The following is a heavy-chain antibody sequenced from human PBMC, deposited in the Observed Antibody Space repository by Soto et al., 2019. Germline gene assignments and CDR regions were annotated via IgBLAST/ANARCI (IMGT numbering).Heavy chain of an antibody. Sequence: SETLSLTCTVSGGSISSGDYYWNWVRQPPGKGLEWIGYIYYSGSTYYNPSLQSRVTIEVDTSKNQSSLKLSSVTAADTAVYYCARELYYGVDYWGQGTMVTVSS. CDR3: ARELYYGVDY. CDR2: IYYSGST. CDR1: GGSISSGDYY. D-gene: IGHD1-26*01. J-gene: IGHJ4*02. V-gene: IGHV4-30-4*01.